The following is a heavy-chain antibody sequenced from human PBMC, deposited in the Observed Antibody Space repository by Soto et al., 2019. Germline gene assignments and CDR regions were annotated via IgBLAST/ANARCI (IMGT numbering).Heavy chain of an antibody. V-gene: IGHV1-2*04. J-gene: IGHJ6*02. CDR3: ARGPRITIFGVVIIPADYYYGMDV. CDR1: GYTFTGYY. CDR2: INPNSGGT. Sequence: ASVKVSCKASGYTFTGYYMHWVRQAPGQGLEWKGWINPNSGGTNYAQKFQGWVTMTRDTSISTAYMELSRLRSDDTAVYYCARGPRITIFGVVIIPADYYYGMDVWGQGTTVTVSS. D-gene: IGHD3-3*01.